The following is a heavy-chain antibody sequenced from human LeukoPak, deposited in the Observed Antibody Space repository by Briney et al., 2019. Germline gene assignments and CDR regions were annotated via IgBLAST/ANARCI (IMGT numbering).Heavy chain of an antibody. J-gene: IGHJ5*01. D-gene: IGHD4-17*01. CDR1: GGPFSGYY. CDR2: INNRGS. CDR3: ARCGATATTFPFDF. Sequence: PSETLSLTCGVSGGPFSGYYWSWIRQTPGKGLEWIGEINNRGSNYNPSLMSRVTLSVDMLKNQFSLNVRSVTAADTAIYYCARCGATATTFPFDFWGQGILVTVSS. V-gene: IGHV4-34*01.